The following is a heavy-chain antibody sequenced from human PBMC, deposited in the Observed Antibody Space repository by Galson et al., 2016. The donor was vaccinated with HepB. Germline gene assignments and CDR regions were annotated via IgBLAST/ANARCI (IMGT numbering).Heavy chain of an antibody. CDR2: ISGSGGNT. J-gene: IGHJ4*02. CDR1: GLTFSSYA. D-gene: IGHD3-10*01. Sequence: SLRLSCAASGLTFSSYAMSWVRQAPGKGLEWVSFISGSGGNTNFADSVKGRFTVSRDHSKNTLYSQLNSLRADDTAVYSCATLVGSYSHFEYWGQGSLVTVSS. CDR3: ATLVGSYSHFEY. V-gene: IGHV3-23*01.